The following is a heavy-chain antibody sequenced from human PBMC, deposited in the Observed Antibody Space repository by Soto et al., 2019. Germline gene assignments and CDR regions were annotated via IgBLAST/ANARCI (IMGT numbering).Heavy chain of an antibody. J-gene: IGHJ6*03. V-gene: IGHV1-69*02. CDR3: AGVGAGDCSSTSCYARRYYYYMDV. D-gene: IGHD2-2*01. CDR2: IIPILGIA. CDR1: RSTFSNYT. Sequence: GAPVKISCKPSRSTFSNYTISCVRQAPGQGLEWMGRIIPILGIANYAQKFQGRVTITADKSTSTAYMELSSLRSEDTAVYYCAGVGAGDCSSTSCYARRYYYYMDVWGKGTTVTVSS.